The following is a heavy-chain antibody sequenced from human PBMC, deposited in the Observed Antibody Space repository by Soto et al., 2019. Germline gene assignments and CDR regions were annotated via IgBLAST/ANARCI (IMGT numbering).Heavy chain of an antibody. V-gene: IGHV1-18*01. CDR1: GYTFTNYG. Sequence: ASVKVSCKASGYTFTNYGISWARQAPGQGPEWMGWISAYNGNTKYAQKLQGRVTMTTDTSTSTAYMELRSLRSDDTAVYYCARGVGSGSYYNQYNWFDPWRQGTLVTVSS. CDR2: ISAYNGNT. D-gene: IGHD3-10*01. J-gene: IGHJ5*02. CDR3: ARGVGSGSYYNQYNWFDP.